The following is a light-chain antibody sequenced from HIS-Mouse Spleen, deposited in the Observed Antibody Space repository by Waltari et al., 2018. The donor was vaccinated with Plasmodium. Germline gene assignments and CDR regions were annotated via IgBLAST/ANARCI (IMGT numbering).Light chain of an antibody. J-gene: IGLJ3*02. V-gene: IGLV5-45*03. CDR3: MIWHSSAWV. CDR2: YKSDSDK. Sequence: QAVLTQPSSLSASPGVSASLHCPLRSGINVGTYRIYWYQQNPGSPPQYPLRYKSDSDKQQGSGVPSRFSGSKDASANAGILLISGLQSEDEADYYCMIWHSSAWVFGGGTKLTVL. CDR1: SGINVGTYR.